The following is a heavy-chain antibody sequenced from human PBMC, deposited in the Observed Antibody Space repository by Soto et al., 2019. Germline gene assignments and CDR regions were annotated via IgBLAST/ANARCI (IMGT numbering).Heavy chain of an antibody. D-gene: IGHD3-10*01. CDR1: GYSFSSLT. CDR3: ARVPSDGSGRWFEP. Sequence: QGQLVQSGAEVMNPGASVKVSCKAFGYSFSSLTIGWVRQAPGQGPEWMGWISTYNGNTNYAQKIQGRVTMTTDTSTTTAYMELRSLTSDDTAVYYCARVPSDGSGRWFEPWGQGTLVIVSS. CDR2: ISTYNGNT. V-gene: IGHV1-18*01. J-gene: IGHJ5*02.